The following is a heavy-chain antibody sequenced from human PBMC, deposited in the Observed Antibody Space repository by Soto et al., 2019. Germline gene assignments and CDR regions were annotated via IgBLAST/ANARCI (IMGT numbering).Heavy chain of an antibody. CDR3: ARGSANERTFGFDN. CDR2: IYSSGYT. V-gene: IGHV4-59*01. J-gene: IGHJ4*02. CDR1: GGSINNFY. Sequence: SETLSLTCTVSGGSINNFYWNWIRHSPGKGLEWIGYIYSSGYTNYNPSLKTRVTMSVDTSKNQFSLKLNSVTAADTAIYYCARGSANERTFGFDNWGQGTLVTVSS. D-gene: IGHD3-10*01.